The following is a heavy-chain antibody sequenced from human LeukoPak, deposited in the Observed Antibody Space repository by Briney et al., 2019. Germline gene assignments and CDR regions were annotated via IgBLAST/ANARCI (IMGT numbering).Heavy chain of an antibody. CDR2: ISGSGGST. CDR3: AKSSGSYPFALFDY. D-gene: IGHD1-26*01. Sequence: GGSLRLSCAASGFTFSSYAMRWVRQAPGKGLEWVSAISGSGGSTYYADSVKGRFTISRDNSKNTLYLQMNSLRAEDTAVYYCAKSSGSYPFALFDYWGQGTLVTVSS. CDR1: GFTFSSYA. V-gene: IGHV3-23*01. J-gene: IGHJ4*02.